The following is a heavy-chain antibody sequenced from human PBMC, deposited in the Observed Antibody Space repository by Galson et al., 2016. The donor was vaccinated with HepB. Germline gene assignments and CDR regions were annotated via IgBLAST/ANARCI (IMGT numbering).Heavy chain of an antibody. CDR3: AKSKVNSGGYWIFDF. J-gene: IGHJ4*02. V-gene: IGHV4-39*07. D-gene: IGHD1-26*01. CDR2: VYFSGTT. CDR1: GVSISNSNSY. Sequence: SETLSLTCGVSGVSISNSNSYWGWIRQPPGKGLQWIGTVYFSGTTYYSPSPKGRVTMSIDSAKNQFSLKLTSVTAADTAIYFCAKSKVNSGGYWIFDFWGQGALITVSS.